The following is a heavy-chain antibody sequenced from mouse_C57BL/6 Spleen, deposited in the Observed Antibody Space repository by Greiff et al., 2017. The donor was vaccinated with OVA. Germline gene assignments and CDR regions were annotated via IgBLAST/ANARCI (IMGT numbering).Heavy chain of an antibody. J-gene: IGHJ3*01. CDR1: GYAFTNYL. CDR3: ARRDYDVAWFAY. Sequence: QVHVKQSGAELVRPGTSVKVSCKASGYAFTNYLIEWVKQRPGQGLEWIGVINPGSGGTNYNEKFKGKATLTADKSSSTAYMQLSSLTSEDSAVYFCARRDYDVAWFAYWGQGTLVTVSA. CDR2: INPGSGGT. D-gene: IGHD2-4*01. V-gene: IGHV1-54*01.